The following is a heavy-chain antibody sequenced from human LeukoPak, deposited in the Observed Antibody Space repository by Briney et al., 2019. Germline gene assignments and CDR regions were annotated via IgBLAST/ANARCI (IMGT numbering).Heavy chain of an antibody. CDR1: GGSFSGYY. J-gene: IGHJ4*02. CDR2: INHSGST. Sequence: SETLSLTCAVYGGSFSGYYWSWIRQPPGKGLEWLWEINHSGSTNYNPSLKSRVTISVDTSKNQFSLKLSSVTAADTAVYYCARGRRYNWNYYLYFDYWGQGTLVTVSS. CDR3: ARGRRYNWNYYLYFDY. D-gene: IGHD1-7*01. V-gene: IGHV4-34*01.